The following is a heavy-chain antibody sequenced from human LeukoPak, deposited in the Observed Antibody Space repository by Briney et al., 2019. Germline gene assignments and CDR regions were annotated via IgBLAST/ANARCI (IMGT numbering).Heavy chain of an antibody. CDR1: GYTFTGYY. J-gene: IGHJ5*02. CDR3: ARVWVGPAAGFNWFDP. Sequence: GASVKVSCKASGYTFTGYYMHWVRQAPGQGLEWMGWINPNSGGTNYAQKFQGRVTMTTDTSTSTAYMELRSLRSDDTAVYYCARVWVGPAAGFNWFDPWGQGTLVTVSS. D-gene: IGHD6-13*01. V-gene: IGHV1-2*02. CDR2: INPNSGGT.